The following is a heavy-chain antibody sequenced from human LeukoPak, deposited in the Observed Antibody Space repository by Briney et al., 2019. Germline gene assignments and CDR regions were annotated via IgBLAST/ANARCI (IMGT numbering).Heavy chain of an antibody. CDR3: ARGGGGSYFDY. D-gene: IGHD3-16*01. CDR1: GFTFSSYG. Sequence: GGSLRLSCAASGFTFSSYGMHWVRQAPGKGLEWVAVIWCDGSNKYYADSVKGRLTISRDNSKNTLYLQMNSLRAEDTAVYYRARGGGGSYFDYWGQGTLVTVSS. V-gene: IGHV3-33*01. J-gene: IGHJ4*02. CDR2: IWCDGSNK.